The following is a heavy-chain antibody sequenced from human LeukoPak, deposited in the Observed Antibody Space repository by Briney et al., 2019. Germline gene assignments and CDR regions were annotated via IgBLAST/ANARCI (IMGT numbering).Heavy chain of an antibody. V-gene: IGHV1-18*01. J-gene: IGHJ5*02. CDR3: ARAERSYDILAGYSPSWFDP. CDR1: GYTFTSYG. Sequence: ASVKVSCKASGYTFTSYGISWVRQAPGHGLEWMGWISAYNGNTNYAQKLQGRVTMTTDTSTSTAYMELRSLRSDDTAVYYCARAERSYDILAGYSPSWFDPWGQGTLVTVSS. CDR2: ISAYNGNT. D-gene: IGHD3-9*01.